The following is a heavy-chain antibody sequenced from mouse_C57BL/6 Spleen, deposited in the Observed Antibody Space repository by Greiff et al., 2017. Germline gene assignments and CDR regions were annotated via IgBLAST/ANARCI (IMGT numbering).Heavy chain of an antibody. CDR3: ARCIATVVEDYAMDY. CDR2: ISSGSSTI. V-gene: IGHV5-17*01. J-gene: IGHJ4*01. D-gene: IGHD1-1*01. CDR1: GFTFSDYG. Sequence: VQLQQSGGGLVKPGGSLKLSCAASGFTFSDYGMHWVRQAPEKGLEWVAYISSGSSTIYYADTVKGRFTSSRDNDKNTLFLQMTNLRSEDTAMYYCARCIATVVEDYAMDYWGQGTSVTVSS.